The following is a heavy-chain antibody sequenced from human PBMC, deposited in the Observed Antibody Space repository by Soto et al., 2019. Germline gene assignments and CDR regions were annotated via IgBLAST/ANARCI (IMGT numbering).Heavy chain of an antibody. V-gene: IGHV4-4*07. J-gene: IGHJ4*02. D-gene: IGHD2-21*02. CDR1: GASIAGSSY. CDR3: ARGVTPRPGPAWYYLDS. CDR2: FSLSGTT. Sequence: SETLSLTCSVSGASIAGSSYWSWIRQPAGKGLEWIGRFSLSGTTNYSPSLRNRVSMSADVSKNQFCLRLTSVTAADTALYYCARGVTPRPGPAWYYLDSWGQGTLVTVSS.